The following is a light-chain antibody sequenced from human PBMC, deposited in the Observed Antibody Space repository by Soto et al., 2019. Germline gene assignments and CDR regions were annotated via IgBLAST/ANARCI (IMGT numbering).Light chain of an antibody. J-gene: IGKJ1*01. V-gene: IGKV3-11*01. CDR3: QQRSNWPRT. Sequence: TQSLSTLSASVGDSFTITCRASQSISSWLAWYQQKPGQAPRLLIYDVSNRATGIPARFSGSVYGTDFNLTISSLETEDFAVYYCQQRSNWPRTFGQGTKVDIK. CDR1: QSISSW. CDR2: DVS.